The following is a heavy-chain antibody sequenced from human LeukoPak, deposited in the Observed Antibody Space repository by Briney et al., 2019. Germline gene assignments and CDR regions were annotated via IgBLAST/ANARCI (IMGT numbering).Heavy chain of an antibody. V-gene: IGHV3-30*18. D-gene: IGHD3-16*02. CDR2: IYYDGRNK. CDR1: GFTFSSYG. J-gene: IGHJ4*02. Sequence: GGSLRLSCAASGFTFSSYGMHWVRQAPGKGLEWVAVIYYDGRNKYYADSVKGRFTISRDNSKNTLYLQMNSLRAEDTAVYYCAKEYRPYYFDYWGQGTLVTVSS. CDR3: AKEYRPYYFDY.